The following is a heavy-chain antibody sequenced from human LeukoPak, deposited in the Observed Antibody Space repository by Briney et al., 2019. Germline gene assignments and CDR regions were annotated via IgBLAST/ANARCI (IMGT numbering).Heavy chain of an antibody. D-gene: IGHD3-9*01. Sequence: PSETLSLTCTVSGGSISNQYWSWIRQPPGKGLEWIGYIYYSGSADYNPSLKSRVTISVDTSKNQFSLKLSSVTAADTAVYYCAGEDYDILTGYLCWGQGTLVTVSS. CDR1: GGSISNQY. V-gene: IGHV4-59*11. CDR2: IYYSGSA. CDR3: AGEDYDILTGYLC. J-gene: IGHJ4*02.